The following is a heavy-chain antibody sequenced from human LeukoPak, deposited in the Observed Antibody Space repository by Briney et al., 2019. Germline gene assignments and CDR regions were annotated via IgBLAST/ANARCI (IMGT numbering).Heavy chain of an antibody. CDR1: GGSISSGSYD. J-gene: IGHJ4*02. V-gene: IGHV4-61*02. Sequence: SETLSLTCTVSGGSISSGSYDWSWIRQPAGKGLEWIGRIYTSGSTNYNPSLKSRVTISVDTSKNQFSLKLSSVTAADTAVYYCARDYYDSSAYRYYFDYWGQGTLVTVSS. CDR3: ARDYYDSSAYRYYFDY. D-gene: IGHD3-22*01. CDR2: IYTSGST.